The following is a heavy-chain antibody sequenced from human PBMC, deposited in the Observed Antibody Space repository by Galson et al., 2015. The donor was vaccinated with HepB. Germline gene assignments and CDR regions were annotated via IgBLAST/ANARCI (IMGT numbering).Heavy chain of an antibody. J-gene: IGHJ5*02. Sequence: ETLSLTCAVSGDSISSSDWWSWVRRPPGKGLEWIGEIYHRGNTNYNPSLKSRVTISIDKSKNHFSLNLSSVTAADTAVYYCVRGELIEGFDPWGQGTLVTVSS. D-gene: IGHD1-7*01. CDR3: VRGELIEGFDP. V-gene: IGHV4-4*02. CDR1: GDSISSSDW. CDR2: IYHRGNT.